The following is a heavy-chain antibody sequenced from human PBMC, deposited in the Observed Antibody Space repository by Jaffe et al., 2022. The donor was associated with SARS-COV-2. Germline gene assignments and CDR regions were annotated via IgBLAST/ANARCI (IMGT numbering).Heavy chain of an antibody. CDR2: IYYSGST. CDR1: GGSISSTSNY. V-gene: IGHV4-39*01. D-gene: IGHD6-13*01. J-gene: IGHJ4*02. CDR3: ARHPRYSSCSCDY. Sequence: QLQLQESGPGLVKPSETLSLTCTVSGGSISSTSNYWGWIRQPPGKGLEWIGSIYYSGSTYYNPSLKSRVTISVDTSKNQFSLKLSSVTAADTAVYYCARHPRYSSCSCDYWGQGTLVTVSP.